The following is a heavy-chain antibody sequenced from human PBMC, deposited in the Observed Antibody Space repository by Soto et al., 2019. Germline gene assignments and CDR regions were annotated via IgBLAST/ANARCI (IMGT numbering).Heavy chain of an antibody. CDR2: ISGSGSST. D-gene: IGHD6-6*01. CDR1: GFTFSSYA. CDR3: AKGGMYSSSVLGF. Sequence: EVQLLESGGDLVQPGGSLRFSCAASGFTFSSYAMSWVRQAPGKGLEWVSTISGSGSSTYYADYVKGRFTISRDNSKNTLYLQMNSLRAEDTAVYYCAKGGMYSSSVLGFWGQGTLVTVSS. J-gene: IGHJ4*02. V-gene: IGHV3-23*01.